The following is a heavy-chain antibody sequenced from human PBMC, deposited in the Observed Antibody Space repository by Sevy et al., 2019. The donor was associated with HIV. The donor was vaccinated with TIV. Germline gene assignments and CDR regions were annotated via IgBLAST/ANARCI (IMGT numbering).Heavy chain of an antibody. V-gene: IGHV3-48*01. CDR1: GFTFSSYS. CDR3: ARLSGYSSSWSYFDY. Sequence: GGSLRLSCAASGFTFSSYSMNWVRQAPGKGLEWVSYISSSTICYADSVKGRFTISRDNAKNSLYLQMNSLRAEDTAVYYCARLSGYSSSWSYFDYWGQGTLVTVSS. D-gene: IGHD6-13*01. J-gene: IGHJ4*02. CDR2: ISSSTI.